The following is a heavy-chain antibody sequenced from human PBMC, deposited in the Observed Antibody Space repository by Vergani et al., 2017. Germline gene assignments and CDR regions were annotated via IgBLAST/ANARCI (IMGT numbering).Heavy chain of an antibody. J-gene: IGHJ4*02. CDR1: GYTFTSYY. D-gene: IGHD5-12*01. V-gene: IGHV1-46*01. CDR2: INPSGGST. Sequence: QVQLVQSGAEVKKPGASVKVSCKASGYTFTSYYMHWVRQAPGQGLEWMGIINPSGGSTSYAQKFQGRVTMTRDTSTSTVYMELRSLRSDDTAVYYCAREGRGYSGYEGGYYFDYWGQGTLVTVSS. CDR3: AREGRGYSGYEGGYYFDY.